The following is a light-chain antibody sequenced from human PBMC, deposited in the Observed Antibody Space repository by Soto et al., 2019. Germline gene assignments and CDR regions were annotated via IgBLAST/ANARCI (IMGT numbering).Light chain of an antibody. CDR2: RSN. CDR3: AAWDDSLRGGV. V-gene: IGLV1-47*01. J-gene: IGLJ3*02. Sequence: QSVLTQSPSASGTPGQRVTISCFGNSSNIGSNYVYWYQQLPGTAPKLLIYRSNQRPSGVPDRFSGSKSGTSASLAISGLRSEDEADYYCAAWDDSLRGGVFGGGTKLTVL. CDR1: SSNIGSNY.